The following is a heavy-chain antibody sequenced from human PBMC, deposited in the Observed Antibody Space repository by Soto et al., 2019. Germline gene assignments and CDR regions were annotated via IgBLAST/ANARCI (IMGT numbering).Heavy chain of an antibody. V-gene: IGHV3-73*01. CDR2: IRSETASSAI. J-gene: IGHJ6*02. D-gene: IGHD2-21*01. CDR3: TTQAVIDYYYYGMDV. CDR1: GFTFGGSP. Sequence: GGSLRLSCAASGFTFGGSPVHWVRQASGKGLEWVGRIRSETASSAIAYAASVRGRFTLSRDDSKNTVYLQMNILKTEDTAVYYCTTQAVIDYYYYGMDVWGQGTTVTVSS.